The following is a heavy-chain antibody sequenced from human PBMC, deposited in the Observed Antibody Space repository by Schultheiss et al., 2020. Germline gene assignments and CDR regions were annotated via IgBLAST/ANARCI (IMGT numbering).Heavy chain of an antibody. V-gene: IGHV3-23*01. CDR1: GFTFSSYA. D-gene: IGHD3-22*01. CDR2: ISGSGGST. Sequence: GGSLRLSCAASGFTFSSYAMSWVRQAPGKGLEWVSAISGSGGSTYYADSVKGRFTISRDNSKNTLYLQMNSLRAEDTAVYYCAKPSGYYDSSGYYQDFDYWGQGTLVTVSS. J-gene: IGHJ4*02. CDR3: AKPSGYYDSSGYYQDFDY.